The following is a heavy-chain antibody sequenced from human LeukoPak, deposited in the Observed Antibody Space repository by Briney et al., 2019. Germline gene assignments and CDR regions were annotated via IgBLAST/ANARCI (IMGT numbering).Heavy chain of an antibody. CDR3: ARDGTSSWYFDS. D-gene: IGHD6-13*01. CDR1: GFIFSDHY. Sequence: KPGGSLRLSCAASGFIFSDHYMSWIRQAPGKGLEWLSYSSSSGNTTHYADSVRGRFTFSRDNAKNSLFLQMNSLRVEDTAIYYCARDGTSSWYFDSWGQGTLVTVAS. J-gene: IGHJ4*02. V-gene: IGHV3-11*01. CDR2: SSSSGNTT.